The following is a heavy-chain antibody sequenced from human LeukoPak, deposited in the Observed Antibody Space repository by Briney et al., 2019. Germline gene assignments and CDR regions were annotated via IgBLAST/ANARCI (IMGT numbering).Heavy chain of an antibody. J-gene: IGHJ4*02. D-gene: IGHD1-1*01. CDR1: GFPFENAW. V-gene: IGHV3-15*07. CDR2: IKSKSGGGTI. CDR3: TTKQL. Sequence: WGSLRLSCAASGFPFENAWMNWVRQAPGKGLEWVGRIKSKSGGGTIDYAAPVKGRFIISRDDSKNTLYLQMDNLKTEDTAVYYCTTKQLWGQGTLVTVSS.